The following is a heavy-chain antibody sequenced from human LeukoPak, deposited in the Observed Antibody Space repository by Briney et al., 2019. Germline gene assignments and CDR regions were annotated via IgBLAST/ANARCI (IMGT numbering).Heavy chain of an antibody. D-gene: IGHD5-18*01. CDR1: GFTFSSYS. CDR2: ISSSSSYI. CDR3: ARDGDSYGTFDY. Sequence: GGSLRLSCAASGFTFSSYSMNWVRQAPGKGLEWVSSISSSSSYIYYAASVKCRFTISRDNAKNSLYLQMNSLRAEDTAVYYCARDGDSYGTFDYWGQGTLATVSS. V-gene: IGHV3-21*01. J-gene: IGHJ4*02.